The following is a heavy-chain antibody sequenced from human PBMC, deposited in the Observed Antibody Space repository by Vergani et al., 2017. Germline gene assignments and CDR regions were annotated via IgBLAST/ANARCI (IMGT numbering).Heavy chain of an antibody. CDR2: IIPILGTA. Sequence: QVQLVQSGAEVKKPGSSVKVSCKASGGTFSSYAISWVRQAPGQGLKWMGRIIPILGTANYAQKFQGRATITAEESKSTAWKELSSLRSEDTAVYYCASGACSSNSCYAWRAKSYYGMDVWGQGTTVTVSS. V-gene: IGHV1-69*13. J-gene: IGHJ6*02. CDR1: GGTFSSYA. CDR3: ASGACSSNSCYAWRAKSYYGMDV. D-gene: IGHD2-2*01.